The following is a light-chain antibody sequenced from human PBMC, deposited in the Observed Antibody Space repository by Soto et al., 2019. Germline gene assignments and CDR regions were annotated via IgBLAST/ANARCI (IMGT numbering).Light chain of an antibody. CDR1: QSVTSL. CDR2: DAS. Sequence: EIVLTQSPATLSLSPGERATLSCRASQSVTSLLGWYHQKPGQAPRLLIYDASYRATGIPARFSGSGSGTDFTLTISRLEPEDFAVYYCQQYGSSHLTFGGGTKVDIK. CDR3: QQYGSSHLT. V-gene: IGKV3-20*01. J-gene: IGKJ4*01.